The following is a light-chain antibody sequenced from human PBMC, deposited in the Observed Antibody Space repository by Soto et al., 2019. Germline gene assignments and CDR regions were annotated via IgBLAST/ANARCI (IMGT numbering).Light chain of an antibody. V-gene: IGKV3-20*01. Sequence: EIVLTQSPGTLSLSPGERATLSCRASQSVSSSYLAWYHQKPGQAPRLLIYGASARATGIPDRSSGSGSGTDFTLTISRLEPEDFAVYYCQQYGSSPLFTFGPGTKVDIK. J-gene: IGKJ3*01. CDR1: QSVSSSY. CDR2: GAS. CDR3: QQYGSSPLFT.